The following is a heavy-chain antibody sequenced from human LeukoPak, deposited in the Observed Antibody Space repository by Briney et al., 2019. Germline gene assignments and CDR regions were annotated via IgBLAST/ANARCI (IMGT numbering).Heavy chain of an antibody. CDR2: ISAYNGNT. J-gene: IGHJ4*02. CDR3: EIRLNSGTNESVSAWHDF. D-gene: IGHD2-2*01. V-gene: IGHV1-18*01. CDR1: GYTFTSYG. Sequence: ASVKVSCKASGYTFTSYGISWVRQAPGQGLEWMGWISAYNGNTNYAQKLQGRVTMTTDTSTSTAYMELRSLRSDDTGVYDCEIRLNSGTNESVSAWHDFWDQGPVVIVTS.